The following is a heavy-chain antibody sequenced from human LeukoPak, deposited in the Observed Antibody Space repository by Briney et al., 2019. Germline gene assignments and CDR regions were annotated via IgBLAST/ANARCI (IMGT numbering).Heavy chain of an antibody. CDR1: GVTFSDYT. CDR3: AREKNRRFDY. Sequence: VGSLRLSCAASGVTFSDYTMNWGRQAPGKGLEWVSSISSSSTYIYYVDSVRGRSTISRDNAKNSLYLQMNSLRAEDTAVYYCAREKNRRFDYWGQGTLVTVSS. CDR2: ISSSSTYI. J-gene: IGHJ4*02. V-gene: IGHV3-21*01. D-gene: IGHD2/OR15-2a*01.